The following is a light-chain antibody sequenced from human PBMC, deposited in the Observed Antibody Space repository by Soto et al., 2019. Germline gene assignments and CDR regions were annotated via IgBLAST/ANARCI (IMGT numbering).Light chain of an antibody. CDR3: QQYNNGPPYS. V-gene: IGKV3-15*01. J-gene: IGKJ2*03. Sequence: ESVLSQSPGTLSLSPGERATLSCRAIQSVSSSYLAWYQQKPGQAPRLLIYGGSSRAPGIPARFSGSGSGTEFTLTISSLQSEDFGSYYCQQYNNGPPYSFGQGTKVDI. CDR2: GGS. CDR1: QSVSSSY.